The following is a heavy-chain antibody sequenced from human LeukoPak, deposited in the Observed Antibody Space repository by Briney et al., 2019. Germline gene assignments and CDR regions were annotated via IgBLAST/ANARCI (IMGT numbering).Heavy chain of an antibody. Sequence: SETLSLTCTVSGASISSHHWSWIRQPPGKGLEWIGYARYSGSTNYNPSLKSRVTISIDTSKNQLSLTLNSVTSAGTAVYYCARDVRSFSFDAFDIWGQGTRVTVSS. CDR2: ARYSGST. CDR1: GASISSHH. J-gene: IGHJ3*02. D-gene: IGHD6-6*01. CDR3: ARDVRSFSFDAFDI. V-gene: IGHV4-59*11.